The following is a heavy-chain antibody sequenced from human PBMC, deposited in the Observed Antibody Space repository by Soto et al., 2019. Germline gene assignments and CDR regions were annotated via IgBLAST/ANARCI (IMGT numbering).Heavy chain of an antibody. CDR1: GFTFSSYW. D-gene: IGHD6-6*01. V-gene: IGHV3-7*03. J-gene: IGHJ6*02. Sequence: EVQLVESGGGLVQPGGSLRLSCAASGFTFSSYWMSWVRQAPGKGLGWVASIKQDGSENSYVDSLKGQFTISRDNAKNALYLQMTSLRAEDTAVYYCAGARRDGNTCYGLGFWGRGTTVTVSS. CDR2: IKQDGSEN. CDR3: AGARRDGNTCYGLGF.